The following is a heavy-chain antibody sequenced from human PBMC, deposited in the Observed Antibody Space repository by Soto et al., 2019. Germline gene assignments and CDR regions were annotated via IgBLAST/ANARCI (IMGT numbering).Heavy chain of an antibody. CDR3: AREGAGMSYGMDV. D-gene: IGHD1-1*01. CDR2: IWYDGSEK. Sequence: QVQLVESGGGVVQPGRSLRLSCAASGFTFSNYGMHWVRQAPGKGLEWVAVIWYDGSEKYYADSVKGRFTISRDYSKNTLYLLMNSLRAEDTAVYYCAREGAGMSYGMDVWGQGTTVTVSS. V-gene: IGHV3-33*01. CDR1: GFTFSNYG. J-gene: IGHJ6*02.